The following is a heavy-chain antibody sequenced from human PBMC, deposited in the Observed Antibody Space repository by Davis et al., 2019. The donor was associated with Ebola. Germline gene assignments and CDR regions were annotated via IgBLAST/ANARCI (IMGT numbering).Heavy chain of an antibody. Sequence: MPSETLSHTCAVYGGSFSGYYWSWVRQSPGKGLEWIGEVIDSGITNYNPSLKSRVSVSVDRSKNQFSLKLTSVTAADTAVYYCARTTRGSGWFLDYWGQGTLVTVSS. V-gene: IGHV4-34*12. CDR1: GGSFSGYY. CDR2: VIDSGIT. CDR3: ARTTRGSGWFLDY. D-gene: IGHD6-19*01. J-gene: IGHJ4*02.